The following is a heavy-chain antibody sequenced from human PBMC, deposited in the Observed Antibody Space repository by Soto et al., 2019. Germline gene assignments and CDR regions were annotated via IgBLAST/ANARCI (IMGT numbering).Heavy chain of an antibody. CDR3: ARRCSSSPDY. CDR2: INHSGST. CDR1: GGSFSGYD. J-gene: IGHJ4*02. Sequence: SETLSLTCAVYGGSFSGYDGSWIRKQPGKGLEWIGEINHSGSTNYNPSLKSRVTISVVTSKNQFSLKLSSVTAADPAVYDCARRCSSSPDYWDQGTLGAVSS. V-gene: IGHV4-34*01. D-gene: IGHD6-13*01.